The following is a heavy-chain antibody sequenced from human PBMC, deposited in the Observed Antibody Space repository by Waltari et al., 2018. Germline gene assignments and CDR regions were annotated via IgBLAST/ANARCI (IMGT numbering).Heavy chain of an antibody. J-gene: IGHJ4*02. CDR2: IDYSGST. CDR3: ARTKEDCSGGSCYFHDY. V-gene: IGHV4-39*07. CDR1: GGSISSSSYY. Sequence: QLQLQESGPGLVKPSETLSLTCTVSGGSISSSSYYWGWIRQPPGKGLEWIGSIDYSGSTYYNPSLKSRVTISVDTSKNQFSLKLSSVTAADTAVYYCARTKEDCSGGSCYFHDYWGQGTLVTVSS. D-gene: IGHD2-15*01.